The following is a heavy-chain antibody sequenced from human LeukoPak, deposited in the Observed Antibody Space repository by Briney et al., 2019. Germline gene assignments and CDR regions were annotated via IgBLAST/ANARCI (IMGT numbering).Heavy chain of an antibody. CDR1: GFIFSSYA. V-gene: IGHV3-23*01. CDR2: ISGSGGST. D-gene: IGHD5-12*01. Sequence: GGSLRLSCAASGFIFSSYAMSWVRQAPGKGLEWVSAISGSGGSTYYADSVKGRFTISRDNSKNTLYLQMNSLRAEDTAVYYCAKDADIVATIGGGAFDIWGQGTMVTVSS. CDR3: AKDADIVATIGGGAFDI. J-gene: IGHJ3*02.